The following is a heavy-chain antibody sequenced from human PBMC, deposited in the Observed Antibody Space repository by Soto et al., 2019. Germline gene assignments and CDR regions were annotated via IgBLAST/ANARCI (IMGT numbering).Heavy chain of an antibody. D-gene: IGHD2-8*02. CDR1: GASITSSSY. CDR2: FSLSGTT. V-gene: IGHV4-4*07. J-gene: IGHJ4*02. Sequence: QVQLQESGPGLMKPSETLSLTCTVSGASITSSSYWSLIRQPAGKGLEWIGRFSLSGTTNYNPSLRSRDTMSADVSKNPFSLRLTSVPASDTDLYYCARGMTPPGAPAWYYFDSWGQGTLGTVAS. CDR3: ARGMTPPGAPAWYYFDS.